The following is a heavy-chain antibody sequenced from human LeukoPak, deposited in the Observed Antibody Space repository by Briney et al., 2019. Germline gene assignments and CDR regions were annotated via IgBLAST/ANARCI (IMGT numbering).Heavy chain of an antibody. CDR2: IYSSGNT. CDR3: AKSNGYGLIDY. Sequence: SETLSLTCAVSGASISSSNYYWGWVRQSPGKGLEWIGNIYSSGNTYYNASLKSRVTMYIDTSKNQFSLKLSSVTAADTAMYYCAKSNGYGLIDYWGQGTLVTVSS. V-gene: IGHV4-39*01. CDR1: GASISSSNYY. J-gene: IGHJ4*02. D-gene: IGHD5-12*01.